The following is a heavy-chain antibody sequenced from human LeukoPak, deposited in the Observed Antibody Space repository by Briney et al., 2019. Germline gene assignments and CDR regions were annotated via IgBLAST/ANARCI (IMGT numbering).Heavy chain of an antibody. J-gene: IGHJ4*02. V-gene: IGHV3-7*01. CDR2: IKQDGSEK. CDR1: GFTFSSYW. Sequence: GGSLRLSCAASGFTFSSYWMSWVRQAPGKGLEWVANIKQDGSEKYYMDSVKGRFTISRDNAKNSLYLQMNSLRAEDTAVYYCARDPTTVTPIGDYWGQGTLVTVSS. D-gene: IGHD4-17*01. CDR3: ARDPTTVTPIGDY.